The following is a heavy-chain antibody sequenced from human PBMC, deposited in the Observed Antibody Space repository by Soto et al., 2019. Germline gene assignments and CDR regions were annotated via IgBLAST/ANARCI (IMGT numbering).Heavy chain of an antibody. V-gene: IGHV3-11*04. CDR3: ARDASRDSSARGWFDP. J-gene: IGHJ5*02. D-gene: IGHD6-13*01. Sequence: GGSLRLSCAASGFTFGDYEMSWIRQAAGKGPEWVSFLSRSGNTLYYADSVKGRFSISRDNAKNSLYLQMEILRDEDTAVYYCARDASRDSSARGWFDPWGPGTLVTVSS. CDR1: GFTFGDYE. CDR2: LSRSGNTL.